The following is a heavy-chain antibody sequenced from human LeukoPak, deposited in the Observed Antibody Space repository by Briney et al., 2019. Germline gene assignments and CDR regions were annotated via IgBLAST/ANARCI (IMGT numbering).Heavy chain of an antibody. J-gene: IGHJ3*02. D-gene: IGHD5/OR15-5a*01. CDR3: ARSCRILDIVSTIRARLGGNGFDI. CDR2: TFYSGSS. V-gene: IGHV4-39*07. Sequence: SETLSLTCTVSGDSISSSSYYWDWIRQPPGKGLEWIGSTFYSGSSYYNPSLKSRVTIAVETSKNQFSLKLTSVTAADKAVYYCARSCRILDIVSTIRARLGGNGFDIWGQGTMVTVSS. CDR1: GDSISSSSYY.